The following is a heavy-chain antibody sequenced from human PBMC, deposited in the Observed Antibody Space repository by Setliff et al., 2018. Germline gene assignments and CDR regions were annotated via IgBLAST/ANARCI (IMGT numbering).Heavy chain of an antibody. D-gene: IGHD5-18*01. Sequence: PGGSLRLSCAASGFTFGTYAMSWVRQAPGKGLEWVSAISGSGISTYYADSVKGRFTISRDNFKNTLYLQMSALKAGDTAIYFCVKGTAHESRDFDYWGQGTLVTVSS. CDR2: ISGSGIST. CDR1: GFTFGTYA. CDR3: VKGTAHESRDFDY. V-gene: IGHV3-23*01. J-gene: IGHJ4*02.